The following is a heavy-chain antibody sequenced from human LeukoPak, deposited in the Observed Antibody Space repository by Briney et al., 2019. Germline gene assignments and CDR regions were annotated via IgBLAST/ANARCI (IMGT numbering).Heavy chain of an antibody. CDR1: GFTFSSYS. V-gene: IGHV3-48*04. D-gene: IGHD2-21*02. J-gene: IGHJ4*02. CDR3: AGDAEAYCGGDCYSNY. Sequence: GGSLRLSCAASGFTFSSYSMNWVRQAPGKGLEWVSYISSSSSTIYYADSVKGRFTISRDNAKNSLYLQMNSLSAEDTAVYYCAGDAEAYCGGDCYSNYWGQGTLVTVSS. CDR2: ISSSSSTI.